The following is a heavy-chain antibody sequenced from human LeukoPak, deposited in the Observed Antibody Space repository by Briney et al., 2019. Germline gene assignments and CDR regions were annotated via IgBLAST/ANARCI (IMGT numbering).Heavy chain of an antibody. CDR1: GFTFSSYA. Sequence: GGSLRLSCAASGFTFSSYAMHWVRQAPGKGLEWVAVISYDGSNKYYADSVKGRFTISRDNAKTSLYLQMNSLRAEDTAVYYCATDIVVAPGVIGFDYWGQGTLVTVSS. CDR2: ISYDGSNK. CDR3: ATDIVVAPGVIGFDY. D-gene: IGHD2-2*01. J-gene: IGHJ4*02. V-gene: IGHV3-30-3*01.